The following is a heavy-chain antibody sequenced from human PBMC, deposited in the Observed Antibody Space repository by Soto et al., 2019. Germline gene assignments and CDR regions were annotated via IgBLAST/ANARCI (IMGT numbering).Heavy chain of an antibody. Sequence: QVQLVQSGAAVKKPGSSVKVSCKASGGTFSSYAISWVRQAPGQGLEWMGGIIPIFGTANYAQKFQGRVTITADESTSTAYMELSSLRSEDTAVYYCARGQYSSGWITIAYYYYGMDVWGQGTTVTVSS. CDR3: ARGQYSSGWITIAYYYYGMDV. V-gene: IGHV1-69*12. J-gene: IGHJ6*02. CDR2: IIPIFGTA. CDR1: GGTFSSYA. D-gene: IGHD6-19*01.